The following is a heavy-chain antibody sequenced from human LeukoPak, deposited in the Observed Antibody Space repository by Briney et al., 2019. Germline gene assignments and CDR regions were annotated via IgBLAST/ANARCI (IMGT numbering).Heavy chain of an antibody. Sequence: GGPLRLSCVASGFIFSTYGLHWVRQAPGKGLEWVSAISGSGGSTYYADSVEGRFTISRDNSKNTLYLQMNSLRAEDTAVYYCAKDRPSYSSGWYEGYWGQGTLVTVSS. V-gene: IGHV3-23*01. CDR1: GFIFSTYG. CDR2: ISGSGGST. D-gene: IGHD6-19*01. CDR3: AKDRPSYSSGWYEGY. J-gene: IGHJ4*02.